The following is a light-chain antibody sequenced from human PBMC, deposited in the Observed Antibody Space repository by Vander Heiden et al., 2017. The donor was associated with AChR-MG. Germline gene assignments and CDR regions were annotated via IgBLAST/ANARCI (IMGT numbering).Light chain of an antibody. V-gene: IGLV1-44*01. CDR3: ASWDGGRSGWV. CDR2: YNN. CDR1: SSNIGGNP. J-gene: IGLJ3*02. Sequence: QSAMTQPPSASGTPGQRVIISCSGSSSNIGGNPVRSYQPPTATAPKLLVYYNNQRPSEVPDRFSASKSGTSASLAISDLQTEDEADYYCASWDGGRSGWVFGGGTKLTVL.